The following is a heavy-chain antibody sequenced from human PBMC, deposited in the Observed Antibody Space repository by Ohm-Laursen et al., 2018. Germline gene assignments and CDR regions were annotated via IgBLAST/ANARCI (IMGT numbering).Heavy chain of an antibody. Sequence: SETLSLTCTVSGGSISSYYWSWIRKPPGKGLEWIGYIYYSGSTNYNPSLKSRFTISVDTSKNQFSLKLSSVTAADTAVYYCARPHYDSSINWFDPWGQGTLVTVSS. CDR3: ARPHYDSSINWFDP. CDR1: GGSISSYY. J-gene: IGHJ5*02. CDR2: IYYSGST. V-gene: IGHV4-59*08. D-gene: IGHD3-22*01.